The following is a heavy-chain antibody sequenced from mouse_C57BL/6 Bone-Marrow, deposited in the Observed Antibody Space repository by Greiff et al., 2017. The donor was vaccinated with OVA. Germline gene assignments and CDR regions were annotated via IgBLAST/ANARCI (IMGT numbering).Heavy chain of an antibody. J-gene: IGHJ2*01. Sequence: EVQLQQSVAELVRPGASVKLSCTASGFNIKNTYMHWVKQRPEQGLGWIGRIDPANGNTKYAPKFQGKATITADTSSNTAYLQLSSLTSEDTAIYYCARSIYYGSSLYYFDYWGQGTTLTVSS. CDR2: IDPANGNT. D-gene: IGHD1-1*01. CDR3: ARSIYYGSSLYYFDY. CDR1: GFNIKNTY. V-gene: IGHV14-3*01.